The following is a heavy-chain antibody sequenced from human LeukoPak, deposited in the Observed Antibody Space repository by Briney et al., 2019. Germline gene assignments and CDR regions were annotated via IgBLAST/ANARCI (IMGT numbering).Heavy chain of an antibody. CDR3: AGQGYSSSQDY. J-gene: IGHJ4*02. D-gene: IGHD6-6*01. CDR2: IYYSGST. V-gene: IGHV4-59*08. Sequence: SETLSLTCTVSGGSISSYYWSWIRQPPGKGLEWIGYIYYSGSTNYNPSLKSRVTISVDTSKNQFSLKLSSVTAADTAVYYCAGQGYSSSQDYWGQGTLVTVSS. CDR1: GGSISSYY.